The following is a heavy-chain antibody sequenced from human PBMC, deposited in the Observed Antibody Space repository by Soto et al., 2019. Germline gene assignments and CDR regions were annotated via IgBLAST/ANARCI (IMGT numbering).Heavy chain of an antibody. CDR2: ISYDGSNK. CDR3: AKEYRIAAPNWFDP. V-gene: IGHV3-30*18. CDR1: GFTFSSYG. J-gene: IGHJ5*02. D-gene: IGHD6-6*01. Sequence: GGSLRLSCAASGFTFSSYGMHWVRQAPGKGLEWVPVISYDGSNKYYADSVKGRFTISRDNSKNTLYLQMNSLRAEDTAVYYCAKEYRIAAPNWFDPWGQGTLVTVSS.